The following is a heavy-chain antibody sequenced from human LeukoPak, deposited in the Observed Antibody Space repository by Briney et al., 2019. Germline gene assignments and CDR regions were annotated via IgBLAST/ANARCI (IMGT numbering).Heavy chain of an antibody. Sequence: GRSLRLSCAASGFTFDDYAMHWVRQAPGKGLEWVSGISWNSGSIDYADSVKGRFTISRDNAKNSLYLQMNSLRAEDTALYYCAEGKDMVAPFDYWGQGTLVTVSS. CDR1: GFTFDDYA. CDR3: AEGKDMVAPFDY. CDR2: ISWNSGSI. V-gene: IGHV3-9*01. D-gene: IGHD5-12*01. J-gene: IGHJ4*02.